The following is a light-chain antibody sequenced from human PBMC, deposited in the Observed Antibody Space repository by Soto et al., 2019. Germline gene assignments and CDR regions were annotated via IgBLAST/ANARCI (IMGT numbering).Light chain of an antibody. J-gene: IGKJ5*01. CDR2: GAS. CDR3: QQYGSFPIT. Sequence: EIVLTQSPVTLSVSQGDRATLSCRASQSVSSSYLAWYQQKPGQAPRLLIYGASSRATGIPDRFSGSGSGTDFTLTISRLEPEDFAVYYCQQYGSFPITFGQGTRLEIK. V-gene: IGKV3-20*01. CDR1: QSVSSSY.